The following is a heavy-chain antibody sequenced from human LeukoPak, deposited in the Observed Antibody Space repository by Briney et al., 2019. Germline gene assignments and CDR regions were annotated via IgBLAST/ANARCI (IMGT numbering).Heavy chain of an antibody. J-gene: IGHJ6*04. CDR1: GGSISSGGYY. V-gene: IGHV4-31*03. CDR2: IYYSGST. D-gene: IGHD3-10*01. CDR3: ARGHGSGSFLNYYYGMDV. Sequence: SQTLSLTCTVSGGSISSGGYYWSWIRQHPGKGLEWIGYIYYSGSTYYNPSLKSRVTISVDTSKNQFSLKLSSVTAADTGVYYCARGHGSGSFLNYYYGMDVWGKGTTVTVSS.